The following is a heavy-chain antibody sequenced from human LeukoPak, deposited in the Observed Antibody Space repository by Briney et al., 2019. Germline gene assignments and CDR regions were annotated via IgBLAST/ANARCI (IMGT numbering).Heavy chain of an antibody. J-gene: IGHJ4*02. CDR3: AKSFEYFDWLLWF. CDR2: ISGSGGST. CDR1: GFTLSSYA. D-gene: IGHD3-9*01. V-gene: IGHV3-23*01. Sequence: PGGSLRLSCAASGFTLSSYAMSWVRQAPGKGLEWVSAISGSGGSTYYADSVKGRFTISRDNSKNTLYLQMNSLRAEDTAVYYCAKSFEYFDWLLWFWGQGTLVTVSS.